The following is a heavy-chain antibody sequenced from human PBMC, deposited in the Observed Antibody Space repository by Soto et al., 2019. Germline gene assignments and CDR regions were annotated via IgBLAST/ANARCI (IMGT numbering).Heavy chain of an antibody. Sequence: SETLSLTCAVSGGSISSGGYSWSWIRQPPGKGLEWIGYIYHSGSTYYNPSPKSRVTISVDRSKNQFSLKLSSVTAADTAVYYCARFHSYYDSSGYYYNWFDPWGQGTLVTVSS. V-gene: IGHV4-30-2*01. CDR3: ARFHSYYDSSGYYYNWFDP. J-gene: IGHJ5*02. D-gene: IGHD3-22*01. CDR1: GGSISSGGYS. CDR2: IYHSGST.